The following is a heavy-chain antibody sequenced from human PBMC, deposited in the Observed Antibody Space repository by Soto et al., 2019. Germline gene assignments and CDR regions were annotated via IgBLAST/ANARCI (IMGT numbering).Heavy chain of an antibody. CDR1: GASISGSDYY. J-gene: IGHJ3*02. V-gene: IGHV4-39*01. CDR2: VYHSGTV. CDR3: ARQGVPTYYYDNSGPDI. D-gene: IGHD3-22*01. Sequence: QLQLQESGPGLVKPSETLSLTCAVSGASISGSDYYWGWIRQPPGKGLEWVGSVYHSGTVYYNPSLKSRVTISVDTSQNEFSLRLTSATAADTALYYCARQGVPTYYYDNSGPDIWGQGTMVTVSS.